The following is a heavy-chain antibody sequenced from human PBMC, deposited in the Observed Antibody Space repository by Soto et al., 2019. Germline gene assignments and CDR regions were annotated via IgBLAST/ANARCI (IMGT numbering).Heavy chain of an antibody. D-gene: IGHD4-4*01. J-gene: IGHJ2*01. CDR2: IDDSAST. CDR3: ARLHSDYNNGYFDL. V-gene: IGHV4-31*03. CDR1: GGSITSGGHY. Sequence: QVQLQESGPGLVKPSQTLSLTCTVSGGSITSGGHYWSWLRQHPRKSLEWIGYIDDSASTYYNPSSISRATISVDTSKNQFAPKLSSMAASDTAVYYCARLHSDYNNGYFDLWGRGTLVTVSS.